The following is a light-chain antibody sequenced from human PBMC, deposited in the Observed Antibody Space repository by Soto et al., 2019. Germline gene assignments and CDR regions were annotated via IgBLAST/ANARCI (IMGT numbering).Light chain of an antibody. CDR3: QQNDNLPPT. V-gene: IGKV1-33*01. Sequence: DIQMTPSPSSLSASVGDRVTITCQASQDISNYLNWYQQKPGKAPKLLIYDASNLETGVPSRFSGSGSGTDFTFTISSLQPEDIATYYCQQNDNLPPTFGQGTKLEIK. J-gene: IGKJ2*01. CDR2: DAS. CDR1: QDISNY.